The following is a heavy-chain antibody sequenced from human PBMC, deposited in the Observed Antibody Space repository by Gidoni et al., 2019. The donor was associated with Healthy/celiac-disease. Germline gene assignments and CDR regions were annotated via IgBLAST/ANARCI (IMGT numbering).Heavy chain of an antibody. CDR2: IKQDGSEK. V-gene: IGHV3-7*01. CDR3: ASMTSYCSGGSCYSDHFDY. D-gene: IGHD2-15*01. CDR1: GFTFSSSW. Sequence: EVQLVESGGGLVQPGGSLRLSCAASGFTFSSSWMSWVRQAPGKGLEWVANIKQDGSEKYYVDSVKGRFTISRDNAKNSLYLQMNSLRAEDTAVYYCASMTSYCSGGSCYSDHFDYWGQGTLVTVSS. J-gene: IGHJ4*02.